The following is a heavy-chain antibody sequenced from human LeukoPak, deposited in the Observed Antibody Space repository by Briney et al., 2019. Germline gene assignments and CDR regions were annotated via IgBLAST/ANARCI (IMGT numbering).Heavy chain of an antibody. D-gene: IGHD4-23*01. Sequence: ASVKVSCMASGYSFTSYDINWVRQATGQGLEWIGWMNPNSGGADYTQKFKGRVTFTRDTSTRTAYMEVNSLGSEDTAVYYCARSNFGGNVHFDYWGQGTLVTVSS. V-gene: IGHV1-8*02. CDR2: MNPNSGGA. CDR3: ARSNFGGNVHFDY. J-gene: IGHJ4*02. CDR1: GYSFTSYD.